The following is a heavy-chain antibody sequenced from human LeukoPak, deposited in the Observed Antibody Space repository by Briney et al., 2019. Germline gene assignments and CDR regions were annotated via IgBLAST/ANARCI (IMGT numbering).Heavy chain of an antibody. Sequence: GGSLRLPCAASGFTFSSYGMHWVRQAPGKGLEWVALIWYDGSNTYYADSVKGRFTISRDNSKNTLYLQMSSLRAEDTAVYYCASAYGSGSYYSPSLDYWGQGTLVTVSS. CDR2: IWYDGSNT. CDR3: ASAYGSGSYYSPSLDY. D-gene: IGHD3-10*01. J-gene: IGHJ4*02. CDR1: GFTFSSYG. V-gene: IGHV3-33*01.